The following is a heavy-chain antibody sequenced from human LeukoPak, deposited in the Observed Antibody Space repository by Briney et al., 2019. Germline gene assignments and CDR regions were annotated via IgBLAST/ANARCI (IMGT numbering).Heavy chain of an antibody. CDR2: IHPGDSET. CDR3: ASLPRGSGFDY. CDR1: GYIFNYW. D-gene: IGHD6-19*01. J-gene: IGHJ4*02. Sequence: GESLKISCRGSGYIFNYWIGWVRQMPGKGPEWMGIIHPGDSETRYSPSFEGHVTLSADKSISTAYLQWTSLKASDTAMYYCASLPRGSGFDYWGQGTLVTVSS. V-gene: IGHV5-51*01.